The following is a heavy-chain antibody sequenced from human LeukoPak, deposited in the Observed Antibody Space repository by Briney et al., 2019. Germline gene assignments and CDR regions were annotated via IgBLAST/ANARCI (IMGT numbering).Heavy chain of an antibody. CDR2: IKSKTDGGTT. V-gene: IGHV3-15*01. Sequence: GGSLSLSCAASGFTFSNACMSWLRQAPGKGLGWVGRIKSKTDGGTTDYAAHVKGRFTISRDDSKNTLYLQMNSLKTEDTAVYYCTTIPWFGDYYYRDVWGKGTTVTVSS. D-gene: IGHD3-10*01. CDR1: GFTFSNAC. J-gene: IGHJ6*03. CDR3: TTIPWFGDYYYRDV.